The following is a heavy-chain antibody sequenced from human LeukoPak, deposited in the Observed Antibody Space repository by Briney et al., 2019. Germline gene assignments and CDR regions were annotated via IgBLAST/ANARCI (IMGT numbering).Heavy chain of an antibody. V-gene: IGHV4-59*11. CDR3: AKRTSFGPVDY. Sequence: SETLSLTCTVSGDSISSHYWGWIRQPPGKGLEWIGYIYYSGSTNYNPSLKNRVTISVDTSKNQFSLKLTSVTAADTAVYYCAKRTSFGPVDYWGQGTLVTVSS. CDR2: IYYSGST. CDR1: GDSISSHY. D-gene: IGHD3-16*01. J-gene: IGHJ4*02.